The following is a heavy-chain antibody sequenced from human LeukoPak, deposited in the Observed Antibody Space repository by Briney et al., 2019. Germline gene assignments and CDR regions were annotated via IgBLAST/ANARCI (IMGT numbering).Heavy chain of an antibody. V-gene: IGHV4-4*07. Sequence: SETLSLTCTVSGGSISSYYWSWIRQPAGKGLEWIGRIYTSGSTNYNPSLRSRVTMSVDTSKNQFSLKLSSVTAADTAVYYCARCAFWSGYADWFDPWGQGTLLTVSS. CDR1: GGSISSYY. D-gene: IGHD3-3*01. CDR3: ARCAFWSGYADWFDP. CDR2: IYTSGST. J-gene: IGHJ5*02.